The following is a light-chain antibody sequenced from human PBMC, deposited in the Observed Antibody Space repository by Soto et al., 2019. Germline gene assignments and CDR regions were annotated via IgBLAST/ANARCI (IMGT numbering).Light chain of an antibody. Sequence: QSVLTQPPSASGTPGQRVTISCSGSSSNIGSNTVNWYQQLPGTAPKLLIYSNNQRPSGVPDRFSGSTSGPAASRAISGRQSGDEADYFCAFWDESLRGYGVFGGGTKLTVL. CDR3: AFWDESLRGYGV. CDR2: SNN. CDR1: SSNIGSNT. J-gene: IGLJ2*01. V-gene: IGLV1-44*01.